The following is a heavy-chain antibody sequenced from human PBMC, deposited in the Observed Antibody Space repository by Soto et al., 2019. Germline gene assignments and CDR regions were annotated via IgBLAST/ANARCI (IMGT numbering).Heavy chain of an antibody. D-gene: IGHD3-16*01. V-gene: IGHV4-61*01. CDR1: GGSVSSGSYY. CDR3: ARSAGEFDY. CDR2: IYYSGST. J-gene: IGHJ4*02. Sequence: ETLSLTCTVSGGSVSSGSYYWSWIRQPPGKGLEWIGYIYYSGSTNYNPSLKSRVTISVDTSKNQFSLKLSSVTAADTAVYYCARSAGEFDYWGQGTLVTVSS.